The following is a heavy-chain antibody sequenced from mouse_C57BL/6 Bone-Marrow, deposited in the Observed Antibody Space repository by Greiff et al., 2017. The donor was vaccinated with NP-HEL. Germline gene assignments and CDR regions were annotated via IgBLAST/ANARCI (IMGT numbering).Heavy chain of an antibody. CDR3: ASDYYGSSYWYFDV. J-gene: IGHJ1*03. CDR1: GYTFTSYW. V-gene: IGHV1-69*01. D-gene: IGHD1-1*01. CDR2: IDPSDSYT. Sequence: QVQLKESGAELVMPGASVKLSCKASGYTFTSYWMHWVKQRPGQGLEWIGEIDPSDSYTNYNQKFKGKSTLTVDKSSSTAYMQLSSLTSEDSAVYYCASDYYGSSYWYFDVWGTGTTVTVSS.